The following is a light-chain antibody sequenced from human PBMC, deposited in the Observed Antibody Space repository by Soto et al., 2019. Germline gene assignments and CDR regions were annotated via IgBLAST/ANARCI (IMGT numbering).Light chain of an antibody. J-gene: IGLJ1*01. CDR3: VSYTSSTTYV. CDR1: SSDVGGSNF. Sequence: QSALTQPASESDSPGQSITISCTGTSSDVGGSNFISWYQQHPCKPPKLIIYDVANRPSGVSNRFSGSKAGSTASLISSRLQTEDEADYYCVSYTSSTTYVFGSGTKVTVL. V-gene: IGLV2-14*03. CDR2: DVA.